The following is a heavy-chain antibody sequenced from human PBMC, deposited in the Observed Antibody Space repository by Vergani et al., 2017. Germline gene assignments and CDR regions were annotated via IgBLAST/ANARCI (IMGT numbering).Heavy chain of an antibody. D-gene: IGHD6-19*01. CDR1: GGSISSYY. V-gene: IGHV4-4*07. Sequence: QVQLQESGPGLVKPSETLSLTCTVSGGSISSYYWSWIRQPAGKGLEWIGRIYTSGSTNYNPSLKSRVTMSVDTSKNLFSLKLSSVTAADTAVYYCAREEVGAVAGTQYYFDYWGQGTLVTVSS. CDR3: AREEVGAVAGTQYYFDY. J-gene: IGHJ4*02. CDR2: IYTSGST.